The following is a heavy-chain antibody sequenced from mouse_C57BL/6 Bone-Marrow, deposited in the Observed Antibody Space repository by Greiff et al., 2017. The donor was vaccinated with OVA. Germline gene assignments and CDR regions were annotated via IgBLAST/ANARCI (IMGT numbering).Heavy chain of an antibody. CDR1: GFNIKDDY. V-gene: IGHV14-4*01. CDR2: IDPENGDT. J-gene: IGHJ4*01. CDR3: TTPVLVRRYAMDY. D-gene: IGHD2-14*01. Sequence: EVQLQQSGAELVRPGASVKLSCTASGFNIKDDYMHWVKQRPEQGLEWIGWIDPENGDTEYASKFQGKATITADTSSNTAYLQLSSLTYEDTAVYYCTTPVLVRRYAMDYWGQGTSVTVSS.